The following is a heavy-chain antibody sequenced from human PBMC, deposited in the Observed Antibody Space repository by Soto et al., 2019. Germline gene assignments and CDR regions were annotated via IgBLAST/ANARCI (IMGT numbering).Heavy chain of an antibody. J-gene: IGHJ6*02. D-gene: IGHD5-12*01. Sequence: QVQLVESGGGVVQPGRSLRLSCAASGFTFSSYGIHWVRQAPGKGLEWVAIISYDGSNKYYADSVKGRFTISRDNSKNTLYLQMNSLRAEDTAVYYCAKGGYVEDYYYGMDVWGQGTTVTVSS. CDR1: GFTFSSYG. CDR3: AKGGYVEDYYYGMDV. CDR2: ISYDGSNK. V-gene: IGHV3-30*18.